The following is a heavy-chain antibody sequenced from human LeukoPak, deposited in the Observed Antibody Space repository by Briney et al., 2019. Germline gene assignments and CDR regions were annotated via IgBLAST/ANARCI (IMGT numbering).Heavy chain of an antibody. D-gene: IGHD3-22*01. J-gene: IGHJ4*02. CDR2: IWYDGSNK. Sequence: GGSLRLSCAASGFTVSDYGMHWVRQAPGKGLEWVAVIWYDGSNKYYADSVKGRFTISRDNSRNTLYLQMNSLRAEDTAVYYCVRELPPVVQYYFDYWGPGTLVTVSS. CDR1: GFTVSDYG. V-gene: IGHV3-33*01. CDR3: VRELPPVVQYYFDY.